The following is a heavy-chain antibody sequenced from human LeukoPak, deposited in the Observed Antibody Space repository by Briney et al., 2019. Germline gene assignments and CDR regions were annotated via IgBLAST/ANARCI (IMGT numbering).Heavy chain of an antibody. CDR1: EFTFSRYA. CDR3: TRGNGDYLLGSVSADY. D-gene: IGHD4-17*01. J-gene: IGHJ4*02. Sequence: PGASLRLSCAASEFTFSRYAMSWVRQAPGKGLEWVSTITGSGATTYYADSVKGRFTISRDISKNTLYLYLQMNSLRAENTAVYCCTRGNGDYLLGSVSADYWGQGTLVTVSS. CDR2: ITGSGATT. V-gene: IGHV3-23*01.